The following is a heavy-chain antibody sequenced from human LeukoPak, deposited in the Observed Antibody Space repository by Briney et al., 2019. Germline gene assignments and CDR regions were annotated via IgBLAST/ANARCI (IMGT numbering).Heavy chain of an antibody. CDR1: GYSITSGYY. Sequence: SETLSLTCTVSGYSITSGYYWGWIRQPPGKGLEWIGTIYHSGSTYYNPSLKSRVTISVDTSKNQFSLKLSSVTAADTAVYYCARASDGFDYWGQGTLVTVSS. CDR3: ARASDGFDY. V-gene: IGHV4-38-2*02. CDR2: IYHSGST. J-gene: IGHJ4*02.